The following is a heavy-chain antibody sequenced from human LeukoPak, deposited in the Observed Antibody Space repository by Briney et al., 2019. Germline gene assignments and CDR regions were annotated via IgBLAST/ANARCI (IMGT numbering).Heavy chain of an antibody. Sequence: GRSLRLSCAASGFTFSDYWMNWVRQAPGKGLEWVANIKQDGSEKYYVDSVKGRFTTSRDNAKNSLYLQMNSLRAEDTAVYYCATYDSSTGNLDYWGQGTLVTVSS. CDR2: IKQDGSEK. V-gene: IGHV3-7*01. J-gene: IGHJ4*02. D-gene: IGHD3-10*01. CDR1: GFTFSDYW. CDR3: ATYDSSTGNLDY.